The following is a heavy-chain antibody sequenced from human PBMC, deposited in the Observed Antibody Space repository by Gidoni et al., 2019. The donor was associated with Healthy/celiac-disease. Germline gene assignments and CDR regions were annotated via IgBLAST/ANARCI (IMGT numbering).Heavy chain of an antibody. V-gene: IGHV3-30*18. J-gene: IGHJ4*02. D-gene: IGHD2-21*02. Sequence: QVQLVESGGGVVQPGRSLSLHCAASGFTFSSYGMHWVRQAPGKGLEWVAVISYDGSNKYYADSVKGRFTISRDNSKNTLYLQMNSLRAEDTAVYYCAKMPPLAYCGGDCYSDYWGQGTLVTVSS. CDR2: ISYDGSNK. CDR1: GFTFSSYG. CDR3: AKMPPLAYCGGDCYSDY.